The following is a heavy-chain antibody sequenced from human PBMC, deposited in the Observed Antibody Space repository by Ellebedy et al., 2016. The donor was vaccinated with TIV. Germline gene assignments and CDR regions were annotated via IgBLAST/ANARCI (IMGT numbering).Heavy chain of an antibody. D-gene: IGHD3-22*01. J-gene: IGHJ3*02. Sequence: GGSLRLSCAVAGFTFSSYSMNWVRQAPGKGLEWVSSISSSSSYIYYADSVKGRFTISRDNAKNSLYLQMNSLRAEDTAVYYCARWDQVVMGAFDIWGQGTMVTVSS. CDR2: ISSSSSYI. CDR1: GFTFSSYS. V-gene: IGHV3-21*01. CDR3: ARWDQVVMGAFDI.